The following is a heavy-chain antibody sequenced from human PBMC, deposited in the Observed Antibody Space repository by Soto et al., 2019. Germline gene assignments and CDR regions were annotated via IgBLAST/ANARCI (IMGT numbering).Heavy chain of an antibody. Sequence: EVQLVESGGGLVKPGGSLRLSCAASGFTFSTYSMNWVRQAPGKGLEWVSSISSSSTYIYYADSVKGRFTISRDNAKNSLFLQMNSLRAEDTAVYYCARDQISAPVGRSFDYWGQGTLVTVSS. CDR1: GFTFSTYS. CDR3: ARDQISAPVGRSFDY. D-gene: IGHD1-26*01. J-gene: IGHJ4*02. CDR2: ISSSSTYI. V-gene: IGHV3-21*01.